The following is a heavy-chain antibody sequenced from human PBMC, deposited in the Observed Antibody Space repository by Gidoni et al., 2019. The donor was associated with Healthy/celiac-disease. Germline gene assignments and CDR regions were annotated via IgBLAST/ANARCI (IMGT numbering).Heavy chain of an antibody. CDR1: GFTFGEYY. J-gene: IGHJ3*02. D-gene: IGHD1-26*01. Sequence: QVQLVESGGGLVKPGGSLRLSCAASGFTFGEYYMSWIRQAPGKGLEWVSYISSSGSTIYYADSVKGRFTISRDNAKNSLYLQMNSLRAEDTAVYYCARETPPHLSGSYLGEDAFDIWGQGAMVTVSS. V-gene: IGHV3-11*01. CDR3: ARETPPHLSGSYLGEDAFDI. CDR2: ISSSGSTI.